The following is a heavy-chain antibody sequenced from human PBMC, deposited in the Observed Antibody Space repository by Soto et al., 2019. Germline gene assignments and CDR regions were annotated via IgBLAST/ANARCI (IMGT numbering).Heavy chain of an antibody. CDR3: ARDNGLLWFGELFHYYYYGMDV. Sequence: ASVKVSCKASGGTFSSYTISWVRQAPGQGLEWMGRIIPILGIANYAQKFQGRVTITADKSTSTAYMELSSLRSEDTAVYYCARDNGLLWFGELFHYYYYGMDVWGQGTTVTVSS. CDR2: IIPILGIA. J-gene: IGHJ6*02. CDR1: GGTFSSYT. V-gene: IGHV1-69*04. D-gene: IGHD3-10*01.